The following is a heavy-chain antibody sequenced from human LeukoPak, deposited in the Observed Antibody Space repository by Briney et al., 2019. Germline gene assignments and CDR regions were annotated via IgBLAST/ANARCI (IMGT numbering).Heavy chain of an antibody. Sequence: ASVKVSCKASGYTFTGYYMHWVRQAPGQGLEWMGWINPNSGGTNYAQKFQGRVTMTRDTSISTAYMELSSLRSDDTAMYYCARDSYSSSWSGTYWGQGTLVTVSS. V-gene: IGHV1-2*02. CDR3: ARDSYSSSWSGTY. J-gene: IGHJ4*02. D-gene: IGHD6-13*01. CDR1: GYTFTGYY. CDR2: INPNSGGT.